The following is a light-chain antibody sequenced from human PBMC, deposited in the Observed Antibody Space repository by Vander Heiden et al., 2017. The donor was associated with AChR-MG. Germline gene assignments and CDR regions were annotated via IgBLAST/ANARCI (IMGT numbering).Light chain of an antibody. CDR2: GNS. CDR3: QSYDSSLSGPVV. Sequence: QSELTQPPSVSGAPGQRVTISCTGSSSNIGAGYDVHWYQQLPGTAPKLIYGNSNRPSGVPDRFSGSKSGTSASLAITGLQAEDEADYYCQSYDSSLSGPVVFGGGTKLTVL. V-gene: IGLV1-40*01. CDR1: SSNIGAGYD. J-gene: IGLJ2*01.